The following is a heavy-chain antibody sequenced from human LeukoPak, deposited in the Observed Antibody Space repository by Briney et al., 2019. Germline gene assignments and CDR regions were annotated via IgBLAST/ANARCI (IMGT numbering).Heavy chain of an antibody. CDR1: GFSFSRYG. V-gene: IGHV3-30*18. J-gene: IGHJ4*02. D-gene: IGHD2-15*01. CDR2: ISYDGSNK. CDR3: AKDYGTTRAVVVAAPLDY. Sequence: GVSLRLSCADSGFSFSRYGMHSVRETPGKGREWGAVISYDGSNKYYGDSVKRRFTISRDNYKNALYLQTNSLRADDTAVYYCAKDYGTTRAVVVAAPLDYWGQGTLVTVSS.